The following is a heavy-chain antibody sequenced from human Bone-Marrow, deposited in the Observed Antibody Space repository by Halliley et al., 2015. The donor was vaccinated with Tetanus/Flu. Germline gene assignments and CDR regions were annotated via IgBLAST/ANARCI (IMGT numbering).Heavy chain of an antibody. CDR2: IYYSGST. D-gene: IGHD6-13*01. Sequence: TLSLTCTVSGESLRGHCWSWIRQSPGKGLEWIAYIYYSGSTYYNPSLKSRVTISVDTSRDQFSLKLSSVTAADTAVYYCARGAAAAPDYWGQGTLVTVSS. CDR1: GESLRGHC. V-gene: IGHV4-59*11. J-gene: IGHJ4*02. CDR3: ARGAAAAPDY.